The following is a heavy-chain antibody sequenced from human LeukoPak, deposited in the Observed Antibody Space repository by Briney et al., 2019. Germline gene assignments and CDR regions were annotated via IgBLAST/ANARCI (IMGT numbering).Heavy chain of an antibody. J-gene: IGHJ4*02. Sequence: SETLSLTFTVSGGSISSYYWSWIRQPPGKGLEWIAYISDIGSINYNPSLKSRVTISLDTSKNQFSLKLSSVTAADTAVYYCAGHHPRNTVDFWGQGTLVTVSS. CDR1: GGSISSYY. D-gene: IGHD2/OR15-2a*01. V-gene: IGHV4-59*08. CDR3: AGHHPRNTVDF. CDR2: ISDIGSI.